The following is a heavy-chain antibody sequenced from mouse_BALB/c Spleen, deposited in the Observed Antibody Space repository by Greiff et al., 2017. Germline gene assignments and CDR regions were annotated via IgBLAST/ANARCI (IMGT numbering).Heavy chain of an antibody. CDR3: ARGDYCSRCAMDY. D-gene: IGHD1-1*01. V-gene: IGHV1-52*01. CDR1: GYTFTSYW. J-gene: IGHJ4*01. Sequence: QVQLQQPGAELVRLGASVKLYRKASGYTFTSYWMNWVKQRPEQGLEWIGRIDPYDSETHYNQKFKDKAILTVDKSSSTAYMQLSSLTSEDSAVYYCARGDYCSRCAMDYWGQGTSVTVSS. CDR2: IDPYDSET.